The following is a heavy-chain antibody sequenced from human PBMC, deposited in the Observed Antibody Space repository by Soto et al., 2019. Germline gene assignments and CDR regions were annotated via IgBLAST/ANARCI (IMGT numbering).Heavy chain of an antibody. V-gene: IGHV1-24*01. D-gene: IGHD5-18*01. CDR2: FDPEDGET. Sequence: ASVKVSCKVSGYTLTELSMHWVRQAPGKGLEWMGGFDPEDGETIYAQKFQGRVTMTEDTSTDTAYMELSSLRSEDTAVYYCATLIQLWPGHYFDYWGQGSLVTVSS. J-gene: IGHJ4*02. CDR1: GYTLTELS. CDR3: ATLIQLWPGHYFDY.